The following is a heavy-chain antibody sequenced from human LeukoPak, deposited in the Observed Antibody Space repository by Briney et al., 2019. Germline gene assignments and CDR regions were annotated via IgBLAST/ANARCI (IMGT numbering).Heavy chain of an antibody. J-gene: IGHJ4*02. CDR1: GFTFNRWC. Sequence: QPGGSLRLSCIAPGFTFNRWCKHWVRQAPGKGLEWAAFVWYDGSNKYYADSVKGRFTISRDNSKNTLYLQMNSLRAEDTAVYYCAKEIWPTVTIPGRTYFDYWGQGTLVTVSS. D-gene: IGHD4-17*01. CDR3: AKEIWPTVTIPGRTYFDY. CDR2: VWYDGSNK. V-gene: IGHV3-30*02.